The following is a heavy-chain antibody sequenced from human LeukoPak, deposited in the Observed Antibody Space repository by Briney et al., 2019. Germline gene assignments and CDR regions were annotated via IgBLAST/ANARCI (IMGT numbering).Heavy chain of an antibody. CDR1: GGTFSNFD. CDR3: ATEGPNYYMDV. V-gene: IGHV1-69*05. J-gene: IGHJ6*03. Sequence: SVTLSCTASGGTFSNFDINWMRHAPAEGLGWVGVSSTMFGAANYAQKFQGRVTITTDESTTTAHMALISLTSDDTAVYFCATEGPNYYMDVWGKGTTVTVSS. CDR2: SSTMFGAA.